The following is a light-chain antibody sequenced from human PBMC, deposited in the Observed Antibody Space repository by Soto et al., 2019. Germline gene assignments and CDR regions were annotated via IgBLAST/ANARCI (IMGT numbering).Light chain of an antibody. CDR3: CSYAGVGSDV. J-gene: IGLJ1*01. CDR1: SSGFGTFTL. Sequence: QSVLTQPASGSGSPGQSITISCTGTSSGFGTFTLVSWYQQHPGKAPKLIIYEGNKRPSGVSNRFSGSKSANTASLTISGLQAEDEADYSCCSYAGVGSDVFGTGTKLTVL. V-gene: IGLV2-23*01. CDR2: EGN.